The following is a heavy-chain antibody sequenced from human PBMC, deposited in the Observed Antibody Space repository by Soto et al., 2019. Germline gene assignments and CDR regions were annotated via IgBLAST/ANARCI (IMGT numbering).Heavy chain of an antibody. D-gene: IGHD2-15*01. Sequence: ASVKVSCKASGYTFTSYYMHWVRQAPGQGLEWMGIINPSGGSTSYAQKFQGRVTMTRDTSTSTVYMELSSLRSEDTAVYYCAGARVGRTYYYYMDVWGKGTTVTVSS. CDR3: AGARVGRTYYYYMDV. CDR1: GYTFTSYY. V-gene: IGHV1-46*03. J-gene: IGHJ6*03. CDR2: INPSGGST.